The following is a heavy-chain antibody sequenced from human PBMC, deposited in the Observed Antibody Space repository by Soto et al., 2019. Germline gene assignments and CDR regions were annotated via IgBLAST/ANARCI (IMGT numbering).Heavy chain of an antibody. CDR3: TRLVYGSGSDLDY. CDR1: GFTFSGAA. J-gene: IGHJ4*02. CDR2: IRSKANSYAT. D-gene: IGHD3-10*01. Sequence: EVQLVESGGGLVQPGGSLKLSCAASGFTFSGAAMHWVRQASGKGLEWVGRIRSKANSYATAYAASVKGRFTISRDDSKNTAYLQMNRLKTEDTAVYYCTRLVYGSGSDLDYWGQGTLVTVSS. V-gene: IGHV3-73*02.